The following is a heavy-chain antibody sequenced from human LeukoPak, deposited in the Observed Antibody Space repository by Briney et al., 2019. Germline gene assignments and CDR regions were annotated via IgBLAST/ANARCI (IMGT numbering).Heavy chain of an antibody. CDR3: ARDHMTTVTTGY. CDR1: GCTFTSYG. CDR2: ISAYNGNT. V-gene: IGHV1-18*01. J-gene: IGHJ4*02. D-gene: IGHD4-17*01. Sequence: ASVKVSCKASGCTFTSYGISWVRQAPGQGIEWMGWISAYNGNTNYAQKLQGRATMTTDTSTSTAYMELRSLRPDDTAAYYCARDHMTTVTTGYWGQGTLVTVSS.